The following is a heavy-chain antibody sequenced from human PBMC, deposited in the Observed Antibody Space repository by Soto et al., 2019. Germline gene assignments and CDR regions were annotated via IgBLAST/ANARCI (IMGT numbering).Heavy chain of an antibody. Sequence: EVQLVESGGGLVKPGGSLRLSCAASGFTFSSYSMNWVRQAPGKGLEWVSSISSSSSYIYYADSVKGRFTISRDNAKNSLYLQMNSLRAEDTAVYYCASLVYYDSSGSSRAPYWGQGTLVTASS. V-gene: IGHV3-21*01. CDR3: ASLVYYDSSGSSRAPY. CDR2: ISSSSSYI. CDR1: GFTFSSYS. J-gene: IGHJ4*02. D-gene: IGHD3-22*01.